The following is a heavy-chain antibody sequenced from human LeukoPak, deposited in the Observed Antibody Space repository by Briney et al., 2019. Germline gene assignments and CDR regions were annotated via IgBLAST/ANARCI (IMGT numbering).Heavy chain of an antibody. V-gene: IGHV1-2*02. CDR1: GYTFTGYY. D-gene: IGHD5-18*01. CDR3: ARVADTAMATNYFDY. CDR2: VNPNSGGT. J-gene: IGHJ4*02. Sequence: AASVKVSCKASGYTFTGYYMHWVRQAPRQGLEWMGWVNPNSGGTNYAQKFQGRVTMTRDTSISTAYMELSRLRSDDTAVYYCARVADTAMATNYFDYWGQGTLVTVSS.